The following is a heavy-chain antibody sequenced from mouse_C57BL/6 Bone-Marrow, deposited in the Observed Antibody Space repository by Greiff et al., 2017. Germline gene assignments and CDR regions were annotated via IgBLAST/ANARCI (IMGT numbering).Heavy chain of an antibody. J-gene: IGHJ3*01. CDR2: ISGGGGNT. Sequence: EVMLVESGGGLVKPGGSLKLSCAASGFTFSSYTMSWVRQTPEKRLEWVATISGGGGNTYYPDSVKGRFTIYRDNAKNTLYLQMSSLRSEDTALYYCARQGWLLLLAYWGQGTLVTVSA. D-gene: IGHD2-3*01. CDR3: ARQGWLLLLAY. CDR1: GFTFSSYT. V-gene: IGHV5-9*01.